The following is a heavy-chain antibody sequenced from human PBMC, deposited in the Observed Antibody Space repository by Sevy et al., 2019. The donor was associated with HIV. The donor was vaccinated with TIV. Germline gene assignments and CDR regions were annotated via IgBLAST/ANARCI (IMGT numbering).Heavy chain of an antibody. CDR3: ATDLFSSSSADVFDI. J-gene: IGHJ3*02. V-gene: IGHV3-7*01. Sequence: GGSLRLSCAASGFTFSTHWMNWVRQAPGKGLEWVANIKQDGSGKNYVDSVKGRFTISRDNARNSLFLELNSLKVEDTAVYYCATDLFSSSSADVFDIWGQGTMVTVSS. CDR2: IKQDGSGK. D-gene: IGHD6-6*01. CDR1: GFTFSTHW.